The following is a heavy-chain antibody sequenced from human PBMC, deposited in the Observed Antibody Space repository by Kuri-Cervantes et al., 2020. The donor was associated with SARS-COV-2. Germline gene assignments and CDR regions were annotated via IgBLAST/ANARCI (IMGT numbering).Heavy chain of an antibody. D-gene: IGHD3-16*01. CDR3: ASLLSGGGAHLYYFYMDA. CDR1: GFTFSSYS. V-gene: IGHV3-21*01. CDR2: ISSSSSYI. Sequence: GESLKISCAASGFTFSSYSMNWVRQAPGKGLEWVSSISSSSSYIYYADSMRGRFTISRDNAKNSLYLQMNSLRAEDTAVYYCASLLSGGGAHLYYFYMDAWGKGTSVTVSS. J-gene: IGHJ6*03.